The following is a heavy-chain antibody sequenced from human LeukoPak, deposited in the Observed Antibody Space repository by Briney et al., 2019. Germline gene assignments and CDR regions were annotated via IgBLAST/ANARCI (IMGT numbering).Heavy chain of an antibody. CDR3: ARSDDYGDYLVDY. J-gene: IGHJ4*02. CDR2: ITSHSGYI. CDR1: GFTFSSYG. D-gene: IGHD4-17*01. V-gene: IGHV3-21*06. Sequence: PGGSLRLSCAASGFTFSSYGMNWVRQAPGKGLEWVSTITSHSGYIYYADSVKGRFTTSRDNAQNSLYLQMNSLRDEDTAVYYCARSDDYGDYLVDYWGQGTLVTVSS.